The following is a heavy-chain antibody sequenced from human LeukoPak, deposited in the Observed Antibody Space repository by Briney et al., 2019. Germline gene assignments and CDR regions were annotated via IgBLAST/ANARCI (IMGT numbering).Heavy chain of an antibody. CDR2: MNPNSGNT. CDR1: GYTFTSHD. J-gene: IGHJ4*02. V-gene: IGHV1-8*01. Sequence: ASVNVSCKASGYTFTSHDVNWVRQATGQGLEWMGWMNPNSGNTGYAQKFQGRVTMTRNISISTTYMELSSLRSEDTAVYYCARVAAYCSSSSCPYYFDFWGQGTLVTVSS. CDR3: ARVAAYCSSSSCPYYFDF. D-gene: IGHD2-15*01.